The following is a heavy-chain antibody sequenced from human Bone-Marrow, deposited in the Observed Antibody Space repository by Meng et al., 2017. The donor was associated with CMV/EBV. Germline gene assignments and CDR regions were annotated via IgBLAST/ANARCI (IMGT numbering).Heavy chain of an antibody. Sequence: LKISCTASGFIFSNYGMSWARQAPGKGLEWVTFTRHDGGDKFYADSVKGRFTISRDNSKNTLYLQMNSLRAEDTAVYYCAKRGSGWTGYYFDYWGQGTLVTVSS. CDR2: TRHDGGDK. D-gene: IGHD6-19*01. J-gene: IGHJ4*02. V-gene: IGHV3-30*02. CDR3: AKRGSGWTGYYFDY. CDR1: GFIFSNYG.